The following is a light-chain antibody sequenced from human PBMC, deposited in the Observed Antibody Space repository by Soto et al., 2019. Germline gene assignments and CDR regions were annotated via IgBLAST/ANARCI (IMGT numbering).Light chain of an antibody. Sequence: EIVLTQSPGTLSLSPGERATLSCRASQSVSTSYLAWYQQKPGQAPRLLIYGASSRATGIPDRFSGSGSGADFPLTLSRLEPEDFAVYYCQQYGSVPLTFGGGTKVEIK. CDR3: QQYGSVPLT. CDR2: GAS. CDR1: QSVSTSY. V-gene: IGKV3-20*01. J-gene: IGKJ4*01.